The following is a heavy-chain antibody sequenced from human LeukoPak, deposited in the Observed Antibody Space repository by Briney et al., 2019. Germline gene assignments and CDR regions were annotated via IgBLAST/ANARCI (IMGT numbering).Heavy chain of an antibody. CDR2: ISSSSSTI. CDR3: ARDRYCSGGSCRCFQH. D-gene: IGHD2-15*01. Sequence: GGSLRLSCAASGFTFSSYSMNWVRQAPGKGLEWVSYISSSSSTIYYADSVKGRFTISRDNAKNSLYLQMNSLRDEDTAVYYCARDRYCSGGSCRCFQHWGQGTLVTVSS. CDR1: GFTFSSYS. J-gene: IGHJ1*01. V-gene: IGHV3-48*02.